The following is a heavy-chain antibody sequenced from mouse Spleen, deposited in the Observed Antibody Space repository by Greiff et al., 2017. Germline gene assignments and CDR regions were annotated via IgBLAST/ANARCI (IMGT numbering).Heavy chain of an antibody. Sequence: VQLQESGAELARPGASVKLSCKASGYTFTSYGISWVKQRTGQGLEWIGEIYPRSGNTYYNEKFKGKATLTADKSSSTAYMELRSLTSEDSAVYFCARYYYDYDENYAMDYWGQGTTLTVSS. CDR1: GYTFTSYG. CDR2: IYPRSGNT. V-gene: IGHV1-81*01. CDR3: ARYYYDYDENYAMDY. D-gene: IGHD2-4*01. J-gene: IGHJ2*01.